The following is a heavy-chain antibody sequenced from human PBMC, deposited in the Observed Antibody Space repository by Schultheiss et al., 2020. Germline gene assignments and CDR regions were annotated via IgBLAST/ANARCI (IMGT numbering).Heavy chain of an antibody. J-gene: IGHJ6*02. CDR1: GFTVSSYY. V-gene: IGHV3-21*01. CDR2: ISGSGGST. CDR3: ARETGAAAGTYYYYYGMDV. D-gene: IGHD6-13*01. Sequence: GGSLRLSCVASGFTVSSYYMSWVRQAPGKGLEWVSAISGSGGSTYYADSVKGRFTISRDNAKNSLYLQMNSRRAEDTAVYYCARETGAAAGTYYYYYGMDVWGQGTTVTVSS.